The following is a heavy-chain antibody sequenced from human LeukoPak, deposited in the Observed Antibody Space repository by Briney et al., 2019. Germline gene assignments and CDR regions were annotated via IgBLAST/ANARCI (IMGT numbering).Heavy chain of an antibody. CDR3: AKEGQGSGSYYDYYYYYGMDV. Sequence: GGSLRLSCAASGFTFSSYGMSWVRQAPGKGLEWVSAISGSGGSTYYADSVKGRFTISRDNSKNTLYLQMNSLRAEDTAVYYYAKEGQGSGSYYDYYYYYGMDVWGQGTTVSVSS. CDR2: ISGSGGST. V-gene: IGHV3-23*01. CDR1: GFTFSSYG. D-gene: IGHD3-10*01. J-gene: IGHJ6*02.